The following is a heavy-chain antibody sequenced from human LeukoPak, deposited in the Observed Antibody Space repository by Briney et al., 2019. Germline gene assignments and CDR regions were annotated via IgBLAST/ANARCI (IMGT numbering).Heavy chain of an antibody. V-gene: IGHV1-18*01. J-gene: IGHJ6*03. Sequence: GASVKVSCKASGYTFTSYGISWVRQAPGQGLEWMGWISAYNGNTNYAQKLQGRVTMTTDTSTSTAYMELRSLRSDDTAVYYCARDGYSSGWYGINYYYYYMDVWGKGTTVTISS. D-gene: IGHD6-19*01. CDR2: ISAYNGNT. CDR3: ARDGYSSGWYGINYYYYYMDV. CDR1: GYTFTSYG.